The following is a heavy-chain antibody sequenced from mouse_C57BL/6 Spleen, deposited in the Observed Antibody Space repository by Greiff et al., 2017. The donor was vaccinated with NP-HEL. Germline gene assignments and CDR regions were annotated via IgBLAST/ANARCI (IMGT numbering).Heavy chain of an antibody. CDR3: ASENYYGSSSAWFAY. J-gene: IGHJ3*01. D-gene: IGHD1-1*01. Sequence: QVQLQQPGAELVKPGASVKLSCKASGYTFTSYGMHWVKQRPGQGLEWIGMIHPSSGSTNYNEKFKGKATLTVDKSSSTAYMQLSSLTSEDSAVYYCASENYYGSSSAWFAYWGPATLVTVA. CDR2: IHPSSGST. V-gene: IGHV1-64*01. CDR1: GYTFTSYG.